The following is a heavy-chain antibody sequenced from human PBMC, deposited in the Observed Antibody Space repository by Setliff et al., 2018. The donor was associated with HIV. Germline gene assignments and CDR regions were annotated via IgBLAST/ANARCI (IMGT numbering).Heavy chain of an antibody. CDR3: ARLSPPDDYGDLGGVDY. CDR2: ISSSDSTV. J-gene: IGHJ4*02. CDR1: GFTFSSYE. Sequence: GVLKLSCAASGFTFSSYEMNWVRQAPGKGLEWVAYISSSDSTVYYIDSVKGRFTIYRHNAENSLFLQMDSLRAEDTAVYYCARLSPPDDYGDLGGVDYWGQGTLVTVSS. V-gene: IGHV3-48*03. D-gene: IGHD4-17*01.